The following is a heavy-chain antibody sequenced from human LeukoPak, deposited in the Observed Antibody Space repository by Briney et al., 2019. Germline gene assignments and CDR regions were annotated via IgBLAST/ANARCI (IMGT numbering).Heavy chain of an antibody. CDR1: GFSFSDYY. D-gene: IGHD6-13*01. Sequence: GGSLRLSCAASGFSFSDYYMSWSRQAPGKGLEWISYITSSGSTIYYADSVKGRFTVSRDNAKNSLYLQMNTLRAEDTAVYYCATHIAEATALHYWGQGTLVTVSS. J-gene: IGHJ4*02. V-gene: IGHV3-11*01. CDR3: ATHIAEATALHY. CDR2: ITSSGSTI.